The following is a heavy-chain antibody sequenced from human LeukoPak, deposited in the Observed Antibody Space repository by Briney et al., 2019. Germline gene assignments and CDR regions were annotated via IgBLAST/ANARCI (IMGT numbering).Heavy chain of an antibody. J-gene: IGHJ4*02. CDR1: GFTFRNYG. CDR2: ISGSGGST. V-gene: IGHV3-23*01. Sequence: GGSLRLSCAASGFTFRNYGMSWVRQAPGKGLEWVSAISGSGGSTYNADSVKGRFTISRDNSKNTLYLQMNSLRAEDTAVYYCAKPPSLIAVAGNDYWGQGTLVTVSS. CDR3: AKPPSLIAVAGNDY. D-gene: IGHD6-19*01.